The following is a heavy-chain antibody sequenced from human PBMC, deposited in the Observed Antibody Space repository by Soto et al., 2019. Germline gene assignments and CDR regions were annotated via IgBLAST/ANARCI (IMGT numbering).Heavy chain of an antibody. CDR3: ASQYSVTRAWAPLVN. CDR1: GFTFSRYS. J-gene: IGHJ4*02. CDR2: ISSSSSTI. Sequence: GGSLRLSCAASGFTFSRYSRNWFRQAPGKGLEWVSYISSSSSTIYYADSVKGRFTISRDNAKNSLYLQMNSLRAEDTAVYYCASQYSVTRAWAPLVNWGQGTLVTVSS. D-gene: IGHD4-17*01. V-gene: IGHV3-48*01.